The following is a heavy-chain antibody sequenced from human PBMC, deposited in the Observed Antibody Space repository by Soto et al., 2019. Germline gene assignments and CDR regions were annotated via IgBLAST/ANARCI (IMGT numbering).Heavy chain of an antibody. CDR2: ISAYHGNT. J-gene: IGHJ6*02. Sequence: QVQLVQSGGEVKKPGASVKVSCKTSGYSFTTYGISWVRQAPGQGLEWMGWISAYHGNTNYAQKLQERVTMTTDTSTSTAYMELRSLRSDDTAVYYCAREGPAPYYYYGMTVWGQGSTVTVSS. CDR3: AREGPAPYYYYGMTV. V-gene: IGHV1-18*01. CDR1: GYSFTTYG.